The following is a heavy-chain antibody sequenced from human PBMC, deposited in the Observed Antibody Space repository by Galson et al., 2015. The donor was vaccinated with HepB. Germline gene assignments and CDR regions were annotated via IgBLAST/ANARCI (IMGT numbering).Heavy chain of an antibody. CDR3: ARQAYAPFFEY. Sequence: SLRLSCAASGFTFSSYAMSWVRQAPGKGLEWVSTISDNSGEIHFADSVKGRFTISRGNSKNTLYLQMNSLRAEDAAVYFCARQAYAPFFEYWGQGTLVTVSS. CDR1: GFTFSSYA. J-gene: IGHJ4*02. V-gene: IGHV3-23*01. D-gene: IGHD4-17*01. CDR2: ISDNSGEI.